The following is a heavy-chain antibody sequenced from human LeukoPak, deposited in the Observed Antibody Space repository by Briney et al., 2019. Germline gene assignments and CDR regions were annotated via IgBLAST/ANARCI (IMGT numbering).Heavy chain of an antibody. CDR1: GFTFSDYY. D-gene: IGHD2-15*01. CDR3: ARDKAVVAAGYYYYMDV. J-gene: IGHJ6*03. Sequence: PGGSLRLSCAASGFTFSDYYMSWIRQAPGKGLEWVSYISSSGSTIYYADSVKGRFTISRDNAKNSLYLQMNSLRAEDTAVYYCARDKAVVAAGYYYYMDVWGKGTTVTISS. CDR2: ISSSGSTI. V-gene: IGHV3-11*01.